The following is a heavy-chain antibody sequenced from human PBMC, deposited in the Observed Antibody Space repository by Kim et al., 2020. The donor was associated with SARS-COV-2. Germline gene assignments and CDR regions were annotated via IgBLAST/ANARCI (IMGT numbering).Heavy chain of an antibody. CDR2: IYYSGST. V-gene: IGHV4-59*01. CDR1: GGSISSYY. J-gene: IGHJ5*02. CDR3: ARDIRGTTVDPWEWFDP. Sequence: SETLSLTCTVSGGSISSYYWSWIRQPPGKGLEWIGYIYYSGSTNYNPSLKSRVTISVDTSKNQFSLKLSSVTAADTAVYYCARDIRGTTVDPWEWFDPWGQGTLVTVSS. D-gene: IGHD4-17*01.